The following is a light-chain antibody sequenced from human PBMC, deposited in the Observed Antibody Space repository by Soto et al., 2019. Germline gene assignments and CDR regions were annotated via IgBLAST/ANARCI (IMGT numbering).Light chain of an antibody. J-gene: IGKJ2*02. CDR3: QQYNRWPPST. CDR2: GAS. Sequence: EIVMTQSPATLSVSPGESVTLSCGASQSVSGDLAWYQQKPGQAPRFLIYGASTRATGIPARFSGSGSGTAFTLTITSLQSEDFGVYYCQQYNRWPPSTFGQGTKLESK. V-gene: IGKV3-15*01. CDR1: QSVSGD.